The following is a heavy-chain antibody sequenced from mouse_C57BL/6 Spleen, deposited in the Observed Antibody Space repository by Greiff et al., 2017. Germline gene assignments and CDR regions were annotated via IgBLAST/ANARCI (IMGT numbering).Heavy chain of an antibody. CDR2: GQGLEWIG. CDR1: YTFSRRVH. J-gene: IGHJ4*01. Sequence: VQGVESGPELARPWASVKISCQAFYTFSRRVHFAIRDTNYWMQWVKQRPGQGLEWIGAIYPGNGDTSYYQKFKGKATLTADKSSSTAYMQLSSLTSEDSAVYYCAVMFTTVVASGAMDYWGQGTSVTVSS. D-gene: IGHD1-1*01. V-gene: IGHV1-87*01. CDR3: SEDSAVYYCAVMFTTVVASGAMDY.